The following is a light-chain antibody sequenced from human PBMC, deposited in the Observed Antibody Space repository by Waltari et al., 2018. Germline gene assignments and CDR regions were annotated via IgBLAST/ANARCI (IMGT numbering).Light chain of an antibody. CDR2: AAS. CDR1: QGISSY. CDR3: QHLNNYPLT. J-gene: IGKJ4*01. Sequence: DIQLTQSPSFLSASVGDRVTITCRASQGISSYLAWYQQKPGKAPKPLIYAASTLQSWVPSRFSGSGSGTEFTLTISSLQPEDFATYYCQHLNNYPLTFGGGTKVEIK. V-gene: IGKV1-9*01.